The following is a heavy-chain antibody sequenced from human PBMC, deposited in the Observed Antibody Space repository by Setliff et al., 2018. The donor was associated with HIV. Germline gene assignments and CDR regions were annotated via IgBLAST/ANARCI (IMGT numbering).Heavy chain of an antibody. CDR1: GVSFSSYA. D-gene: IGHD3-22*01. J-gene: IGHJ1*01. V-gene: IGHV1-69*13. CDR3: ARDPFPSTNDDDSSMYPFAQFFQH. Sequence: GASVKVSCKTSGVSFSSYAISWVRQAPGQGLEWMGGIIPMFGATNYAQKFQGRVTITADESTNTAYMELSSLRSEDTAAYYCARDPFPSTNDDDSSMYPFAQFFQHWGQGTPVTVSS. CDR2: IIPMFGAT.